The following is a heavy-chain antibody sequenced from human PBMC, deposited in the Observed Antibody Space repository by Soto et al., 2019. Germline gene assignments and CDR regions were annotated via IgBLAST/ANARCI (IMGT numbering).Heavy chain of an antibody. CDR2: ISYDGSNK. D-gene: IGHD2-2*01. V-gene: IGHV3-30-3*01. CDR1: GFTFSSYA. Sequence: VGSLRLSCAASGFTFSSYAMHWVRQAPGKGLEWVAVISYDGSNKYYADSVKGRFTISRDNSKNTLYLQMNSLRAEDTAVYYCARKEQLLPFDYWGQGTLVTVSS. CDR3: ARKEQLLPFDY. J-gene: IGHJ4*02.